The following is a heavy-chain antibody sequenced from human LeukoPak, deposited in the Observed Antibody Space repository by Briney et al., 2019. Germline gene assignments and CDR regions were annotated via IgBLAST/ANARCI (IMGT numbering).Heavy chain of an antibody. CDR2: INPSGGST. D-gene: IGHD2-2*01. Sequence: ASVKVSRKASGYTFTSYYMHWVRQAPGQGLEWMGIINPSGGSTSYAQKFQGRVTMTRDTSTSTVYMELSSLRSEDTAVYYCARGDCSSTSCYLRGLGMDVWGQGTTVTVSS. CDR3: ARGDCSSTSCYLRGLGMDV. V-gene: IGHV1-46*01. J-gene: IGHJ6*02. CDR1: GYTFTSYY.